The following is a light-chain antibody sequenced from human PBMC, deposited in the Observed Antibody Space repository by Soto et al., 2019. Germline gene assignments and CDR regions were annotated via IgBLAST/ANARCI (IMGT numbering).Light chain of an antibody. CDR2: GAS. Sequence: EIVMTQSPATLSVSPGERATLSCRASQSVSSNLAWYQQKPGQAPRLLIYGASTRATGIPARFSGSGSGTEFTLTISSLQSEDYAVYYCQQYNNWPPVTFGQGTKREIK. CDR1: QSVSSN. CDR3: QQYNNWPPVT. V-gene: IGKV3-15*01. J-gene: IGKJ2*01.